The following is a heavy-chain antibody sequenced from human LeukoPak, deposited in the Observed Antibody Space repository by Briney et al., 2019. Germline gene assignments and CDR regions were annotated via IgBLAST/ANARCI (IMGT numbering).Heavy chain of an antibody. V-gene: IGHV4-4*07. Sequence: PSETLSLTCTVSVDSISSDYWSWIRQPAGKGLEYLGRISSTGSTNYNPSLRSRVTISADTSKNHFSLKLTSVTAADTAVYYCARDQTYSGSGIYTYFDYWGQGILVTVSS. CDR2: ISSTGST. J-gene: IGHJ4*02. CDR1: VDSISSDY. CDR3: ARDQTYSGSGIYTYFDY. D-gene: IGHD3-10*01.